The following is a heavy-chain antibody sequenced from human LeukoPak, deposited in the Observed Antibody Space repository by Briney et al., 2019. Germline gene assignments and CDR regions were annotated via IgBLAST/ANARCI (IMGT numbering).Heavy chain of an antibody. Sequence: SETLSLTCTVSGGSISSYYWSWIRQPPGKGLEWIGYIYYSGSTDYNPSLKSRVTISVDTSKNQFSLKLSSVTAADTAVYYCARVSCSGGSCYSAGRARYYYYGMDVWGQGTTVTVSS. CDR1: GGSISSYY. D-gene: IGHD2-15*01. V-gene: IGHV4-59*01. J-gene: IGHJ6*02. CDR2: IYYSGST. CDR3: ARVSCSGGSCYSAGRARYYYYGMDV.